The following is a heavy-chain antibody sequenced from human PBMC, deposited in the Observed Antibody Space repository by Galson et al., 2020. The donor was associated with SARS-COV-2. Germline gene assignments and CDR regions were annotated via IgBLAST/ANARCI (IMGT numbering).Heavy chain of an antibody. V-gene: IGHV4-59*01. CDR3: ARFARGESYDSSGYYYDY. CDR2: IYYSGST. D-gene: IGHD3-22*01. Sequence: ESSETLSLTCTVSGGSISSYYWSWIRQPPGKGLEWIGYIYYSGSTNYNPSLKSRVTISVDTSKNQFSLKLSSVTAADTAVCYCARFARGESYDSSGYYYDYWGQGTLVTVSS. J-gene: IGHJ4*02. CDR1: GGSISSYY.